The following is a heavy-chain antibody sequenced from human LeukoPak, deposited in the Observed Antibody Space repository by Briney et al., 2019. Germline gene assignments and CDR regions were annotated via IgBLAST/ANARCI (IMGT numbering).Heavy chain of an antibody. J-gene: IGHJ6*03. CDR1: GGSFSGYY. CDR2: INHSGST. V-gene: IGHV4-34*01. D-gene: IGHD1/OR15-1a*01. CDR3: ARNPGVNNNTKMTV. Sequence: SETLSLTCAVYGGSFSGYYWSWIRQPPGKGLEWIGEINHSGSTNYNPSLKSRVTISVDTSKNQFSLKLSSVTAADTAVYYCARNPGVNNNTKMTVWAKGT.